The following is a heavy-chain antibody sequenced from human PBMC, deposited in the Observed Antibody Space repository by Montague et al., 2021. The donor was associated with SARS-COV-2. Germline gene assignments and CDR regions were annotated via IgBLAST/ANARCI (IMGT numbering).Heavy chain of an antibody. CDR2: IYNGGST. CDR1: GGSISRYS. J-gene: IGHJ3*02. Sequence: SETLSLSCTVSGGSISRYSWTWIRQPPGKGLEWIGYIYNGGSTNYNPSLRSRVTISVDTSKNQFSLKLSSVAAADTAVYYCARVGRGSSWYEVAFDIWGQGTMVTVSS. V-gene: IGHV4-59*01. CDR3: ARVGRGSSWYEVAFDI. D-gene: IGHD6-13*01.